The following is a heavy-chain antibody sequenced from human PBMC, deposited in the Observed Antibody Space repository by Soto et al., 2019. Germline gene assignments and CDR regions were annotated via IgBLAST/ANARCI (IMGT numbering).Heavy chain of an antibody. CDR2: IYPSDSDT. CDR3: ARPANTVADHFDL. CDR1: GYTFTIYW. V-gene: IGHV5-51*01. D-gene: IGHD4-17*01. J-gene: IGHJ4*02. Sequence: GESLKISCQVSGYTFTIYWIGWVRQMPGKGLEWMGIIYPSDSDTRYSPSFQGQVTISADQSINTAYLQWDSLKASDAAIYYCARPANTVADHFDLWGQGTPVTVSS.